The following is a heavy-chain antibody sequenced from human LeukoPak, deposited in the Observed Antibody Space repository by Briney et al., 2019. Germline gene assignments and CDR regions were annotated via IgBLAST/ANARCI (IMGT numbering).Heavy chain of an antibody. D-gene: IGHD4-11*01. Sequence: SVKVSCKVSGGPFSGHGISWVRQAPGEGLEWMGGITAIYETTNYAERFQGRVTMTADESTSTFYMELSSLRSEDTAVYYCARGLHSSYYGYGMDFWGQGTTVTVSS. CDR2: ITAIYETT. CDR1: GGPFSGHG. J-gene: IGHJ6*02. V-gene: IGHV1-69*13. CDR3: ARGLHSSYYGYGMDF.